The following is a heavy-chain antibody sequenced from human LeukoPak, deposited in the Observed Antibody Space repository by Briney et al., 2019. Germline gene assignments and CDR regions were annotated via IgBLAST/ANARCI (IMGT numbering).Heavy chain of an antibody. D-gene: IGHD6-13*01. CDR3: ARGLSSSWSHFDY. CDR1: GGSISSSNW. J-gene: IGHJ4*02. Sequence: SETLSLTCAVSGGSISSSNWWSWVRQPPGKGLEWIGEIYHSGSTNYNPSLKSRVTISVDKSKNRFSLRLSSVTAADTAVYYCARGLSSSWSHFDYWGQGTLVSVSS. CDR2: IYHSGST. V-gene: IGHV4-4*02.